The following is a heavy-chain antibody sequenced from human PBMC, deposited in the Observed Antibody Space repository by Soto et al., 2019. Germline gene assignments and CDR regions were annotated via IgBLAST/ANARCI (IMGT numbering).Heavy chain of an antibody. CDR3: AKDRGDFWSSYAIFDY. Sequence: EVQLLESGGGLVQPGGSLRLSCAASGFTFSSYAMSWVRQAPGKGLEWVSAISGSGGSTYYADSVKGRFTISRDNSKNTLYLQMNCLRAEDTAVYYCAKDRGDFWSSYAIFDYWGQGTLVTVSS. D-gene: IGHD3-3*01. CDR1: GFTFSSYA. V-gene: IGHV3-23*01. J-gene: IGHJ4*02. CDR2: ISGSGGST.